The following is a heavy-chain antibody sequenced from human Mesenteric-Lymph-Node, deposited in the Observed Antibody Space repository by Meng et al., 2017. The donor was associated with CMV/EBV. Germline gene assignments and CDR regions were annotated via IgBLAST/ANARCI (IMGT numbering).Heavy chain of an antibody. J-gene: IGHJ6*02. V-gene: IGHV3-7*01. Sequence: GGSLRLSCVVSGFSFSTYWMTWVRQAPGKGLEWVANINQDGSEKYYVDSVRGRFTISRDNAKNSLYLQMNSLRAEDTAVYYCARGWSNSLDVWGQGTTVTVSS. CDR1: GFSFSTYW. D-gene: IGHD2-15*01. CDR2: INQDGSEK. CDR3: ARGWSNSLDV.